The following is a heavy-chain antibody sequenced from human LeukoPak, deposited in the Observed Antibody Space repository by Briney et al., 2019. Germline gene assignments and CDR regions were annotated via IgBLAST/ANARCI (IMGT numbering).Heavy chain of an antibody. Sequence: SVKVSCKASGGTFSSYAISWVRQAPGQGLEWMGRIIPILGIANYAQKFQGRVTITADKSTSTAYMELSSLRSEDTAVYYCARGAFYDSSGRTAGFDYWGQGTLVTVSS. D-gene: IGHD3-22*01. CDR3: ARGAFYDSSGRTAGFDY. CDR1: GGTFSSYA. V-gene: IGHV1-69*04. CDR2: IIPILGIA. J-gene: IGHJ4*02.